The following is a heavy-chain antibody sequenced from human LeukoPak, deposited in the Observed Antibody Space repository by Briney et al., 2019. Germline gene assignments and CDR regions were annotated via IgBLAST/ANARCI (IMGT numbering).Heavy chain of an antibody. D-gene: IGHD6-19*01. Sequence: GGSLRLSCAASGFTFSSYAMSWVRQAPGKGLEWVSAISGSGGSTYYADSVKGRFTISRDNSKSTLYLQMNSLRAEDTAVYYCAKRDSSGWYYFDYWGQGTLVTVSS. J-gene: IGHJ4*02. CDR2: ISGSGGST. V-gene: IGHV3-23*01. CDR3: AKRDSSGWYYFDY. CDR1: GFTFSSYA.